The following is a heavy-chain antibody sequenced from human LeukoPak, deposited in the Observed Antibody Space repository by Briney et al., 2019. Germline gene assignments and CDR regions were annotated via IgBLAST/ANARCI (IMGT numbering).Heavy chain of an antibody. V-gene: IGHV5-51*01. CDR1: GYSFTSYW. CDR3: ARQGLGVNYYDSSGYYYGY. J-gene: IGHJ4*02. Sequence: GESLKISCKGSGYSFTSYWIGWVRQMPGKGLEWMGIIYPGDSDTRYSPSFQGQVTISADKSISTAYLQWSSLKASDTAMYYCARQGLGVNYYDSSGYYYGYWGQGTLATVSS. D-gene: IGHD3-22*01. CDR2: IYPGDSDT.